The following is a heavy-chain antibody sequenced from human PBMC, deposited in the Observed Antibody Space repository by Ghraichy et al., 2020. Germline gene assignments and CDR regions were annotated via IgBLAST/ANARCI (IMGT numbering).Heavy chain of an antibody. J-gene: IGHJ4*02. CDR2: IYYSGST. Sequence: ETLSLTCTVSGGSISSYYWSWIRQPPGKGLEWIGYIYYSGSTNYNPSLKSRVTISVDTSKNQFSLKLSSVTAADTAVYYCARRVGAKYYFDYWGQGTLVTVSS. D-gene: IGHD1-26*01. CDR3: ARRVGAKYYFDY. CDR1: GGSISSYY. V-gene: IGHV4-59*08.